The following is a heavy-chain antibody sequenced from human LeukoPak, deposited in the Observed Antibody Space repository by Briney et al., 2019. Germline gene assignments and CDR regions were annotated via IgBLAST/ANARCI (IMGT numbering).Heavy chain of an antibody. J-gene: IGHJ5*02. CDR2: TYYRSKWYN. Sequence: SQTLSLTCAISGDSVSSNSAAWNWIRQSPSRGLEWLGRTYYRSKWYNDYAVSVKSRITINPDTSKNQFSLQLNSVTPEDTAVYYCARDSYYYDSSGPAVRRWFGPWGQGTLVTVSS. CDR1: GDSVSSNSAA. CDR3: ARDSYYYDSSGPAVRRWFGP. V-gene: IGHV6-1*01. D-gene: IGHD3-22*01.